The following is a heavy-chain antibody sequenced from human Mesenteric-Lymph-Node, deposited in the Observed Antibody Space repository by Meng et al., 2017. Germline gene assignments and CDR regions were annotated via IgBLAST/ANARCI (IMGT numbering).Heavy chain of an antibody. CDR3: ARGEYLRIRVNSYGYNEDAFDI. D-gene: IGHD5-18*01. J-gene: IGHJ3*02. V-gene: IGHV4-59*01. Sequence: SETLSLTCTVSGGSISSYYRSWIRQPPGKGLEWIGYIYYSGSTNYNPSLKSRVTISVDTSKNQFSLKLSSVTAADTAVYYCARGEYLRIRVNSYGYNEDAFDIWGQGTMVTVSS. CDR1: GGSISSYY. CDR2: IYYSGST.